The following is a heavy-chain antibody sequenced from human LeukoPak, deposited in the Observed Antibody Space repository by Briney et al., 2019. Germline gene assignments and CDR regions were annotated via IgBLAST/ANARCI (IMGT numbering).Heavy chain of an antibody. CDR1: GYTFTSYG. CDR3: ARESHVTREDY. V-gene: IGHV1-18*01. CDR2: ISANDGNT. J-gene: IGHJ4*02. Sequence: ASVKVSCKASGYTFTSYGISWVRQAPGQGLEWMGWISANDGNTDYPQKLQGRVTMTTDTSTSTVYMELRSLRSDDTAVYYCARESHVTREDYWGQGTLVTVSS. D-gene: IGHD3-10*01.